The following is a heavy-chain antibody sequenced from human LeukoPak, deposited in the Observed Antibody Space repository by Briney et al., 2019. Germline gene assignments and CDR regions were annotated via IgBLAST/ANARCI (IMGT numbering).Heavy chain of an antibody. CDR2: ISGSGGST. D-gene: IGHD6-19*01. Sequence: GGSLRLSCAASGFTFSSYAMSWVRQAPGKGLEWVSAISGSGGSTYYADSVKGRFTISRDNSKNTLYLQMNSLRAEDTALYYCAKDIAVAGTTGHFDYWGQGTLVTVSS. CDR3: AKDIAVAGTTGHFDY. CDR1: GFTFSSYA. J-gene: IGHJ4*02. V-gene: IGHV3-23*01.